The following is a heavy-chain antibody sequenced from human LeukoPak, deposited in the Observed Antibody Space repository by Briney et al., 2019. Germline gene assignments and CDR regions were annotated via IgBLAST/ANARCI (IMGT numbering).Heavy chain of an antibody. D-gene: IGHD2-2*01. CDR2: IYYTGST. Sequence: SETLSLTCPVSGGLVSSSRYYWGWIRQPPGKGLEWIGSIYYTGSTYYKPSLKSRVTISVDASKNQISLKLSSVTAADTAAYYCARDDGYQLLFDYWGQGTLVTVSS. CDR3: ARDDGYQLLFDY. V-gene: IGHV4-39*02. CDR1: GGLVSSSRYY. J-gene: IGHJ4*02.